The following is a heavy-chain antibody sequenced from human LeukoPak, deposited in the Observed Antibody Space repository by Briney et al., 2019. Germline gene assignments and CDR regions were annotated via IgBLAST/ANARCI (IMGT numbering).Heavy chain of an antibody. CDR2: IYYTGNT. V-gene: IGHV4-59*01. CDR1: GGSISGYY. Sequence: SETRSLTCIVSGGSISGYYWSWIRQPPGKGLELIGHIYYTGNTVYNPSLKSRATILLDTSENQFSLKLRSVTTADTAVYYCARYRPSESRSGEVTSLDYWGQGTLVTVSS. J-gene: IGHJ4*02. CDR3: ARYRPSESRSGEVTSLDY. D-gene: IGHD3-3*01.